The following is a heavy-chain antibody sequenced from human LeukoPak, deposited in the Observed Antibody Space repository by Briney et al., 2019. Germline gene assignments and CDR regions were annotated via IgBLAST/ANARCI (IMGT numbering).Heavy chain of an antibody. D-gene: IGHD1-26*01. CDR2: INPSGGST. J-gene: IGHJ4*02. V-gene: IGHV1-46*01. Sequence: ASVKVSCKASGYTFTSYYMHWVRQAPGQGLEWMGIINPSGGSTSYAQKFQGRVTMTRDTSTSTVYMELSSLRSEDTAVYYCATAALSSGSYPSSFDYWGQGTLVTVSS. CDR1: GYTFTSYY. CDR3: ATAALSSGSYPSSFDY.